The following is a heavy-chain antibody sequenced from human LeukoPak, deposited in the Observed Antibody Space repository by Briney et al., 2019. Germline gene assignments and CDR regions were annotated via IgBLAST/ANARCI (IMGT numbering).Heavy chain of an antibody. Sequence: GGSLRLSCAASGLHFSGTAMSWVRQAPGKGLEWVAAISHDGMNAYYADSVKGRFTISRDNSKKTVSLEMSSLTAADTGVYYCAKDGAQYSSGPECDPRGQGALVTVSP. V-gene: IGHV3-23*01. CDR3: AKDGAQYSSGPECDP. CDR1: GLHFSGTA. J-gene: IGHJ5*02. D-gene: IGHD6-19*01. CDR2: ISHDGMNA.